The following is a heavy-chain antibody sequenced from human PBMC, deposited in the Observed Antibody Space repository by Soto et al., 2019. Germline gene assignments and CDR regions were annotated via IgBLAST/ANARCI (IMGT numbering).Heavy chain of an antibody. CDR2: INAANGDT. CDR3: VRRHVSATGIDWFDP. D-gene: IGHD6-13*01. V-gene: IGHV1-3*01. Sequence: VASVEVCCEASGYTFTSYGIHWVRQAPGQRLEWMGWINAANGDTKYSPKFQGRVTITRDTSASTAYMELSSLRSEDTAVYYCVRRHVSATGIDWFDPWGQGTLVTVSS. CDR1: GYTFTSYG. J-gene: IGHJ5*02.